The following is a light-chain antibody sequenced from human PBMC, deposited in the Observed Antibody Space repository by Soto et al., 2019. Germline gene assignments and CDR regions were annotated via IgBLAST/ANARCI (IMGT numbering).Light chain of an antibody. CDR3: SSDAGNHNYV. CDR2: ELT. J-gene: IGLJ1*01. V-gene: IGLV2-8*01. Sequence: QSVLTQPPSASGSPGQSVTIPCTGTSSDVGGYDHVSWYQQHTGKAPKLMIYELTKRPAGVPDRFSGSKSGNTASLTVSGLQAEDEADYFCSSDAGNHNYVFGTGTKVTVL. CDR1: SSDVGGYDH.